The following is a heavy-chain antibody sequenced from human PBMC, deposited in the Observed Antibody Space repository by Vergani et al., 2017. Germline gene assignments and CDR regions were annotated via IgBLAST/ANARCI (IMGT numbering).Heavy chain of an antibody. CDR2: ISGSGGST. CDR3: ESQTRIAAAGSPADLLAY. CDR1: GFTFSSYA. D-gene: IGHD6-13*01. V-gene: IGHV3-23*01. Sequence: EVQLLESGGGLVQPGGSLRLSCAASGFTFSSYAMSWVRQAPGKGLEWVSVISGSGGSTYYADSVKGRFTISRDNSKNTLYLQMNSLRAEDTAVYYWESQTRIAAAGSPADLLAYWGQGTLVTVSS. J-gene: IGHJ4*02.